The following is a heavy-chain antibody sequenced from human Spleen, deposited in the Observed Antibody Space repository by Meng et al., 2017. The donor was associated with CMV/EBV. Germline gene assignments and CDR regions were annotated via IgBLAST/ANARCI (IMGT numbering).Heavy chain of an antibody. CDR2: IWYDGSNK. CDR1: GFTFSSYG. CDR3: AKKPYDSSGY. J-gene: IGHJ4*02. V-gene: IGHV3-33*06. Sequence: LSLTCAASGFTFSSYGMHWVRQAPGKGLEWVAVIWYDGSNKYYADSVKGRFTISRDNSKNTLFLQMNSLRAEDTAVYYCAKKPYDSSGYWGQGTLVTVSS. D-gene: IGHD3-22*01.